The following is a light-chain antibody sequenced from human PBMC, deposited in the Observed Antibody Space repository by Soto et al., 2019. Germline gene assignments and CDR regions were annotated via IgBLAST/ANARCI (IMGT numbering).Light chain of an antibody. CDR2: WAS. V-gene: IGKV4-1*01. CDR3: HQYFAAPPT. Sequence: DIVMTQSPDSLAVSLGESPTITCKSSQTILYTSNNKNYLGWYQQRPGQPPKLLIYWASTRESEVTDRISGSGSGTNITLTITSLQPEDVATYYCHQYFAAPPTFGPGTKVEIK. J-gene: IGKJ3*01. CDR1: QTILYTSNNKNY.